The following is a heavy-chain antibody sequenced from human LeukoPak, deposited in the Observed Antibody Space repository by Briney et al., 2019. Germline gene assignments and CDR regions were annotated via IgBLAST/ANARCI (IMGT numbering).Heavy chain of an antibody. CDR2: INHSGST. CDR3: AGGLRLEYLYDY. D-gene: IGHD5-12*01. V-gene: IGHV4-34*01. Sequence: SETLSLTCAVYGGSFSGYYWSWIRQPPGKGLEWIGEINHSGSTNYNPSLKSRVTISVDTSKNQFSLKLSSVTAADTAVYYCAGGLRLEYLYDYWGQGTLVTVSS. J-gene: IGHJ4*02. CDR1: GGSFSGYY.